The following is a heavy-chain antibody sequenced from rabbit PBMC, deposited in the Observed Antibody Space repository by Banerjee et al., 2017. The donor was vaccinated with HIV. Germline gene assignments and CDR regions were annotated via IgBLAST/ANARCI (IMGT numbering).Heavy chain of an antibody. Sequence: QQQLEESGGGLVKPEGSLTLTCKASGIDFSYNGMCWVRQAPGKGLEWIACIYTGDGNTYYASWAKGRFTISKTSPTTVTLQMTSLTAADTATYFCARALATTGGGYPFDFWGPGTLVTVS. CDR3: ARALATTGGGYPFDF. CDR1: GIDFSYNG. V-gene: IGHV1S45*01. J-gene: IGHJ6*01. CDR2: IYTGDGNT. D-gene: IGHD1-1*01.